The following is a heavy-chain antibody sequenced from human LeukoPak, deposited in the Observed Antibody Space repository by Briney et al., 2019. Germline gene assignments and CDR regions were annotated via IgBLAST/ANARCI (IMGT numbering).Heavy chain of an antibody. V-gene: IGHV3-23*05. D-gene: IGHD5-18*01. Sequence: GGSLRLSCAASGFTFSSFALSWVRQAPGKGLEWVSGVSYTRIATYYADSVKGRFTISRDDSQNILYLQMNGLRAEDTAVYFCAKAFREFGTSSSYSSFDTWGQETMVTVSS. CDR1: GFTFSSFA. CDR2: VSYTRIAT. CDR3: AKAFREFGTSSSYSSFDT. J-gene: IGHJ3*02.